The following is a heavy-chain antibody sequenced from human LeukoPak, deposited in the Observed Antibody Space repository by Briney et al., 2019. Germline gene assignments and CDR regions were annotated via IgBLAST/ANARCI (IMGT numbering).Heavy chain of an antibody. V-gene: IGHV3-7*04. Sequence: GGSLRLSCAASGFTFSSYWMSWVRQAPGKGLEWVANIKQDGSEKYYVDSVKGRFTISRDNAKNSLYLQMNSLRAEDTAVYYCARGLAVAGHYYYYYMDVWGKGTTVTVSS. CDR1: GFTFSSYW. D-gene: IGHD6-19*01. J-gene: IGHJ6*03. CDR3: ARGLAVAGHYYYYYMDV. CDR2: IKQDGSEK.